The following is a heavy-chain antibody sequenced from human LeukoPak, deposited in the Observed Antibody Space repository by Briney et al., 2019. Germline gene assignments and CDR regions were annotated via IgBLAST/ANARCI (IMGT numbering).Heavy chain of an antibody. D-gene: IGHD3-22*01. CDR1: GFTFSSYA. CDR2: ISYDGSNK. V-gene: IGHV3-30-3*01. Sequence: GRSLRLSCAASGFTFSSYAMHWVRQAPGKGLEWVAVISYDGSNKYYADSVKGRFTISRDNSKNTLYLQMNSLRAEDTAVYYCAREILIVVVTLPGSDYWGQGTLVTVSS. CDR3: AREILIVVVTLPGSDY. J-gene: IGHJ4*02.